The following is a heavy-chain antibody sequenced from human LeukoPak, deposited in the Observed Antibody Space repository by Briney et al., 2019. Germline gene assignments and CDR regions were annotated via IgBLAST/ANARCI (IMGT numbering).Heavy chain of an antibody. CDR3: ASTFWSGYYTYDY. D-gene: IGHD3-3*01. V-gene: IGHV4-30-2*01. CDR1: GGSISSGGYS. CDR2: IYHSGST. Sequence: PSETLSLTCAVSGGSISSGGYSWSWIRQPPGKGLAWFGYIYHSGSTNYNPSLKSRVTISVDTSKNQFSLKLSSVTAADTAVYYCASTFWSGYYTYDYWGQGTLVTVSS. J-gene: IGHJ4*02.